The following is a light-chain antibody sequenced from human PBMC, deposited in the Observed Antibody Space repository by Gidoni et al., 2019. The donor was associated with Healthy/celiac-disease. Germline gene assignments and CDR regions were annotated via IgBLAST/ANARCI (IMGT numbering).Light chain of an antibody. CDR3: QQYYSTPLT. CDR2: WAS. V-gene: IGKV4-1*01. J-gene: IGKJ4*01. CDR1: QSVLYSSNNMNY. Sequence: DIVKTHSPDSLAVPLGERATINCKSSQSVLYSSNNMNYLAWYQQKPGQPPKLVIYWASTRESGVPDRFSGSGSGTDFTLTISSLQAEDVAVYYCQQYYSTPLTFGGGTKVEIK.